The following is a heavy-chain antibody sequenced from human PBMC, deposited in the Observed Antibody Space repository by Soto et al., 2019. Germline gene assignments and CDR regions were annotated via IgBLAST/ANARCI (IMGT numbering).Heavy chain of an antibody. V-gene: IGHV1-2*04. CDR1: GYTFTGYY. J-gene: IGHJ4*02. D-gene: IGHD3-3*01. Sequence: ASVKVSCKASGYTFTGYYMHWVRQAPGQGLEWMGWINPHSGGTNYAQKFQGWVTMTRDTSISTAYMELSRLRSDDTAVYYCARGHEDGDFWSGFHDYWGQGTLVTVSS. CDR3: ARGHEDGDFWSGFHDY. CDR2: INPHSGGT.